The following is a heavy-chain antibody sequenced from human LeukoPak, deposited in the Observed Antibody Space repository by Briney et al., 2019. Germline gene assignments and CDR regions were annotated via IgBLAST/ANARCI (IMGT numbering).Heavy chain of an antibody. CDR3: ARDPPQWLEETKFKKAQYYYYYYMDV. CDR2: IYTSGST. CDR1: GGSISSYY. Sequence: SETLSLTCTVSGGSISSYYWSWIRQPAGKGLEWIGRIYTSGSTNYNPSLKSRVTMSVDTSKNQFSLKLSSVTAADAAVYYCARDPPQWLEETKFKKAQYYYYYYMDVWGKGTTVTVSS. V-gene: IGHV4-4*07. J-gene: IGHJ6*03. D-gene: IGHD6-19*01.